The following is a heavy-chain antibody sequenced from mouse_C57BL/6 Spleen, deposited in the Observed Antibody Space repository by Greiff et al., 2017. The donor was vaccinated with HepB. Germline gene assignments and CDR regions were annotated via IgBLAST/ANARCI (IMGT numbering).Heavy chain of an antibody. Sequence: EVQLQQSGPELVKPGDSVKISCKASGYSFTGYFMNWVMQSHGKSLEWIGRINPYNGDTFYNQKFKGKATLTVDKSSSTAHMELRSLTSEDSAVYYCARWGYGSSYYFDYWGQGTTLTVSS. CDR1: GYSFTGYF. CDR3: ARWGYGSSYYFDY. J-gene: IGHJ2*01. D-gene: IGHD1-1*01. V-gene: IGHV1-20*01. CDR2: INPYNGDT.